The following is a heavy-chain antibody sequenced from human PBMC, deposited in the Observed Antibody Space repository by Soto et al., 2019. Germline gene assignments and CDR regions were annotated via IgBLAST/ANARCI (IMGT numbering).Heavy chain of an antibody. V-gene: IGHV4-59*01. J-gene: IGHJ4*02. CDR2: IYYSGST. Sequence: SETLSLTCTVSGGSISNYYWSWIRQPPGKGLERIGYIYYSGSTNYNPSLKSRVTISVDTSKDQFSLKLNSVTAADTAVYYCARRGCSSAGCPYYFDYWGQGTLVTVSS. CDR3: ARRGCSSAGCPYYFDY. D-gene: IGHD2-2*01. CDR1: GGSISNYY.